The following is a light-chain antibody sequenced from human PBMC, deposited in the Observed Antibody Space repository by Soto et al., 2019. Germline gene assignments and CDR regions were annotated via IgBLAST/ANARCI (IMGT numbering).Light chain of an antibody. CDR1: SSDIGGYKY. CDR2: EVS. Sequence: QSALTQPASVSGSLGQSITISCTGTSSDIGGYKYVSWYQQHPGKAPKLIIFEVSNRPSGVSDRFSGSNSGNTASLPISGLQAEDEADYYCTSYSRYRVLVFGGGTKLT. CDR3: TSYSRYRVLV. J-gene: IGLJ3*02. V-gene: IGLV2-14*01.